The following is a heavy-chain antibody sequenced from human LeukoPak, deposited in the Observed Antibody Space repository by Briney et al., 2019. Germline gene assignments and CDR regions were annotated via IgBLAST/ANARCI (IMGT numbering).Heavy chain of an antibody. CDR2: LYGSGST. CDR1: GVSISSLY. Sequence: PSENLSITSTVSGVSISSLYWGWIRQRPGKGLEWSVFLYGSGSTKANPSLESRVTLSADTSKNQFSLKLSSVTAADTAVYYCARRTSTTVHQTSGVYYYYMDVWGKGTTVTVSS. D-gene: IGHD4-17*01. J-gene: IGHJ6*03. V-gene: IGHV4-59*08. CDR3: ARRTSTTVHQTSGVYYYYMDV.